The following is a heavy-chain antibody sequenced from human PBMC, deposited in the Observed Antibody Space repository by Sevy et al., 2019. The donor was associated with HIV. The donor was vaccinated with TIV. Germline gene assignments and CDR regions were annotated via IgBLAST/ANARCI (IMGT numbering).Heavy chain of an antibody. Sequence: SETLSLTCAVYGGSFSGYYWSWIRQPPGKGLEWIGEINHSGSTNYNPSLKSRVTISVDTSKNQFSLKLSTVTAADTAVYYCARTPSPLNYYDSSGCPEYWGQGTLVTVSS. J-gene: IGHJ4*02. CDR3: ARTPSPLNYYDSSGCPEY. V-gene: IGHV4-34*01. CDR1: GGSFSGYY. D-gene: IGHD3-22*01. CDR2: INHSGST.